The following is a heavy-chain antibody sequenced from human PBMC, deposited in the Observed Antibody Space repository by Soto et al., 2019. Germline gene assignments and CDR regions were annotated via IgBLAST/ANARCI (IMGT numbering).Heavy chain of an antibody. Sequence: SETLSLTCTVSGGSISISSYYWGWIRQPPGKGLEWIGSIYYSGSTYYNPSLKSRVTISVDTSKNQFSLKLSSVTAADTSVYYCSRQFMYNWNDVDCFDYWGQGT. D-gene: IGHD1-1*01. V-gene: IGHV4-39*01. CDR3: SRQFMYNWNDVDCFDY. CDR1: GGSISISSYY. J-gene: IGHJ4*02. CDR2: IYYSGST.